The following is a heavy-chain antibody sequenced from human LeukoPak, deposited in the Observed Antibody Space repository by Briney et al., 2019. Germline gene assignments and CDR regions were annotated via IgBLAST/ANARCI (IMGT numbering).Heavy chain of an antibody. J-gene: IGHJ4*02. D-gene: IGHD6-13*01. CDR2: INWNGGST. CDR3: VRDTAADHRGGNDY. V-gene: IGHV3-20*01. CDR1: GFTFADFG. Sequence: PGGSLRLSCEASGFTFADFGMAWVRQAPGKGLEWVSGINWNGGSTGYADSVKGRFTISRDNAKNSLYLQMNSLRVEDTALYHCVRDTAADHRGGNDYWGKGILVTVSS.